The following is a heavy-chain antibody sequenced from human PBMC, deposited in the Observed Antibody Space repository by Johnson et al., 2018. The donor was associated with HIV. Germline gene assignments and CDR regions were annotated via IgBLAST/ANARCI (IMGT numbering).Heavy chain of an antibody. Sequence: VQLVESGGGLVKPGGSLRLSCAASGFTVSSNYMSWVRQAPGKGLEWVSVIYSGGSTYYADSVKGRFTISRDNSKNTLYLQMNSLRAEDTAVYFCAIDGDYYDSNGGDAFDIWGQGTMVTVSS. CDR1: GFTVSSNY. CDR2: IYSGGST. J-gene: IGHJ3*02. V-gene: IGHV3-66*02. CDR3: AIDGDYYDSNGGDAFDI. D-gene: IGHD3-22*01.